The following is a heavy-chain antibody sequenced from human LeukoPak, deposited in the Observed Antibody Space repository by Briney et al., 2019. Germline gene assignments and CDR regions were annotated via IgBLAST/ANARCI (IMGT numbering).Heavy chain of an antibody. J-gene: IGHJ4*02. CDR2: ISSSSSYI. Sequence: GGSLRLSCAASGFTFSSYSMNWARQAPGKGLEWVSSISSSSSYIYYADSVKGRFTISRDNAKNSLYLQVNSLRAEDTAVYYCARAGIAAANSFDYWGQGTLVTVSS. CDR3: ARAGIAAANSFDY. V-gene: IGHV3-21*01. CDR1: GFTFSSYS. D-gene: IGHD6-13*01.